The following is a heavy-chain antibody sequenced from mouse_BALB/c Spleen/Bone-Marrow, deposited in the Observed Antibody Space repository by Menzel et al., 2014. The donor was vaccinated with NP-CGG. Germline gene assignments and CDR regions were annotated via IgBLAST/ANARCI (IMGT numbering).Heavy chain of an antibody. CDR2: IWSGGST. CDR1: GFSLTSYG. J-gene: IGHJ4*01. CDR3: AREEFYAMDY. V-gene: IGHV2-2*02. Sequence: QVQLKESGPGLVQPSQSLSITCTVSGFSLTSYGVHWVRQSPGKGLEWLGVIWSGGSTDYNAAFISRLSISKDNSKSQVFFKMNSLQANDTAIYYCAREEFYAMDYWVQGTSVTVSS.